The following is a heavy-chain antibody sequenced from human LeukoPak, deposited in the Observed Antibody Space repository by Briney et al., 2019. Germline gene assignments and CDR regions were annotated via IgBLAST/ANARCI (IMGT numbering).Heavy chain of an antibody. J-gene: IGHJ3*02. V-gene: IGHV3-33*01. D-gene: IGHD5-24*01. CDR2: IWYDGSNK. CDR3: ARDGGRWLRLGAFDI. CDR1: GFTFSSYG. Sequence: GGSLRLSCAASGFTFSSYGMHWVRQAPGKGLEWVAVIWYDGSNKYYADSVKGRFTVSRDNSKNTLYLQMNSLRAEDTAVYYCARDGGRWLRLGAFDIWGQGTMVTVSS.